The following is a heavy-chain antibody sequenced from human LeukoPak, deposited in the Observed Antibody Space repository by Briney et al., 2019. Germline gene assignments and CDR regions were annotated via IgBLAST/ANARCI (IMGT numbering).Heavy chain of an antibody. D-gene: IGHD2-15*01. CDR3: ASHVSYCSGGSCYSSGYYFDY. CDR1: GFTFSSYA. Sequence: GGSLRLSCAASGFTFSSYAMGWVRQAPGKGLEWVSAISGSGGSTCYADSVKGRFTISRDNSKNTLYLQMNSLRAEDTAVYYCASHVSYCSGGSCYSSGYYFDYWGQGTLVTVSS. V-gene: IGHV3-23*01. CDR2: ISGSGGST. J-gene: IGHJ4*02.